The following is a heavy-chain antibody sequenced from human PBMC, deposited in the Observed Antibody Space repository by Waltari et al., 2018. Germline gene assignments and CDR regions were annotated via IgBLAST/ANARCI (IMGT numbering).Heavy chain of an antibody. CDR2: IYYRGST. D-gene: IGHD4-4*01. J-gene: IGHJ4*02. CDR1: GGSLRSSSYY. CDR3: ARRKNYSKQIDY. Sequence: QLQLQESGPGLVKPSETLSLTCTVPGGSLRSSSYYWGWIRQPPGKGLEWIGSIYYRGSTYYNPSLKSRVTISVDTSKNQFSLKLSSVTAADTAVYYCARRKNYSKQIDYWGQGTLVTVSS. V-gene: IGHV4-39*01.